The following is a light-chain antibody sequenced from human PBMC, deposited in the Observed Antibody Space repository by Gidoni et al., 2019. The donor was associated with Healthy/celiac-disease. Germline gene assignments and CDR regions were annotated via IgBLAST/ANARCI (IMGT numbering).Light chain of an antibody. V-gene: IGKV1-27*01. CDR1: PGISNY. CDR3: QKYNSALLT. J-gene: IGKJ4*01. CDR2: AAS. Sequence: DMQMTQSPSSLSASVGDRVTITCRASPGISNYLAWYQQKPGKVPKLLISAASTLQSGVPSRFRGSGSGTDFTLTISSLQPEDVATYYCQKYNSALLTFGGGTKVEIK.